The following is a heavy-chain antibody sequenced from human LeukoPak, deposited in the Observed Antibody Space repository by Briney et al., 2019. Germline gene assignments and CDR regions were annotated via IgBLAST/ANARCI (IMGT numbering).Heavy chain of an antibody. CDR3: ARHVDTALIGAFHI. CDR1: GYSISSGYY. Sequence: PSETLSLTCTVSGYSISSGYYWGWIRQPPGKGLEWIGYVTYTGSKYNPSLKSRVTISTDRSKKEVSLRLSSVTAADTAMYFCARHVDTALIGAFHIWGQGTMVTVS. V-gene: IGHV4-38-2*02. D-gene: IGHD5-18*01. CDR2: VTYTGS. J-gene: IGHJ3*02.